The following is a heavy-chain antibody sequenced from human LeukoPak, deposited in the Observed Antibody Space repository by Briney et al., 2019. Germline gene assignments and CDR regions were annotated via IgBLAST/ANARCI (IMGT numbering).Heavy chain of an antibody. Sequence: PSETLSLTCTVSGGSISSGSYYWSWLRQPAGKGLERIGRIYTSGSTNYNPSLKSRVTISVDTSKNQFSLKLSSVTAADTAVYYCARGDVMITFGGVIAPLDYWGQGTLVTVSS. CDR2: IYTSGST. V-gene: IGHV4-61*02. D-gene: IGHD3-16*02. CDR1: GGSISSGSYY. J-gene: IGHJ4*02. CDR3: ARGDVMITFGGVIAPLDY.